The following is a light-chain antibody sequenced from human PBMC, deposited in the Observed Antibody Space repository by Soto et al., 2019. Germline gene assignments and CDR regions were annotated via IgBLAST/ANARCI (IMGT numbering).Light chain of an antibody. CDR1: QDINNR. Sequence: DIQMTQSPSSVSASVGDRVTITCRASQDINNRLAWFQQRPGRAPKYLIQAASILQSGFPSRFSGSGSGTDFTLTINNLQPEDFATYYCQQHYNLPPWTFGQGTKVEI. J-gene: IGKJ1*01. CDR3: QQHYNLPPWT. CDR2: AAS. V-gene: IGKV1-12*01.